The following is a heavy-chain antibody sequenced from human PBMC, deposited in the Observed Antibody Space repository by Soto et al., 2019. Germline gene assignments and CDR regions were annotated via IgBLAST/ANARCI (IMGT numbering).Heavy chain of an antibody. CDR1: GGTFSSYA. CDR2: IIPIFGTA. V-gene: IGHV1-69*13. CDR3: ARERLIAVAGLMKNAFDI. Sequence: SVKVSCKASGGTFSSYAISWVRQAPGQGLEWMGGIIPIFGTANYAQKFQGRVTITADESTSTAYMELSSLRSEDTAVYYCARERLIAVAGLMKNAFDIWGQGTMVTISS. J-gene: IGHJ3*02. D-gene: IGHD6-19*01.